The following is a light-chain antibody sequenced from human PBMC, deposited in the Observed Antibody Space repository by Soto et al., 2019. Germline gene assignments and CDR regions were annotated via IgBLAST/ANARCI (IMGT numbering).Light chain of an antibody. Sequence: DIQMAQSPSSLSVSVGDRVTITCRTSQSITNYLNWYQQKPGKAPKLLVYAASSLQSVVPSRFSGNGSGTDFTLTIGSLQPEDFGSYYCQQSDSYPYTFGQGTKLEIK. CDR1: QSITNY. CDR2: AAS. J-gene: IGKJ2*01. CDR3: QQSDSYPYT. V-gene: IGKV1-39*01.